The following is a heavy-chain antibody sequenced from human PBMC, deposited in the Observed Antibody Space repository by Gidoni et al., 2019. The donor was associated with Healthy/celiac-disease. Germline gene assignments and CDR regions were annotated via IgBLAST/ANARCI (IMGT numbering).Heavy chain of an antibody. CDR1: GFTFGDYA. D-gene: IGHD4-17*01. CDR2: IRSKAYGGTT. V-gene: IGHV3-49*03. Sequence: EVQLVESGGGLVQPGRSLRLSCTASGFTFGDYAMSWFRQAPGKGLEWVGVIRSKAYGGTTEYAASVKGRFTISRDDSKSIAYLQMNSLKTEDTAVYYCTRDRGDYGIDYWGQGTLVTVSS. J-gene: IGHJ4*02. CDR3: TRDRGDYGIDY.